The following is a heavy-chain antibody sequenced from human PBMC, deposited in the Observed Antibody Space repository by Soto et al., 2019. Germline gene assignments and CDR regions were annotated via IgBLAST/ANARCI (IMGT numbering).Heavy chain of an antibody. J-gene: IGHJ5*02. CDR2: ISAYNGNT. CDR1: GYTFTSYG. V-gene: IGHV1-18*01. D-gene: IGHD4-4*01. CDR3: ARKVTYSSPNPYNWFDP. Sequence: QVQLVQSGAEVKKPWASVKVSCKASGYTFTSYGISWVRQAPGQGLEWMGWISAYNGNTNYAQKLQGRVTMTTDTSTSTVYMELRSLRSDDTAVYYCARKVTYSSPNPYNWFDPWGQGTLGTVSS.